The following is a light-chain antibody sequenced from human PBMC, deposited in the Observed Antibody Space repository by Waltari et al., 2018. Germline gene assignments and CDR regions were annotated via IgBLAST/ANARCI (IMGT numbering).Light chain of an antibody. Sequence: EIVLTQSPGTLSLSPGERATLSCRASQSVSSSYLAWYQHKPGQAPRLVIYGASSRAAGIPDRFSGSGSGTDFTLTISRLEPEDFVVYYCQQYGTSPPLTFGGGTKVEIK. CDR3: QQYGTSPPLT. CDR1: QSVSSSY. V-gene: IGKV3-20*01. CDR2: GAS. J-gene: IGKJ4*01.